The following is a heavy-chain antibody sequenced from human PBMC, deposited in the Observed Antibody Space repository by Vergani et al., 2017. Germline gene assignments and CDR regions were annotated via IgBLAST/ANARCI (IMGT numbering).Heavy chain of an antibody. CDR2: ISSSSSYI. CDR3: ARDRRGYYDSSGYCFDY. V-gene: IGHV3-21*01. J-gene: IGHJ4*02. Sequence: VQLVESGGGLVKPGGSLRLSCAASGFTFSSYSMNWVRQAPGKGLEWVSSISSSSSYIYYADSVKGRFTISRDNAKNSLYLQMNSLRAEDTAVYYCARDRRGYYDSSGYCFDYWGQGTLVTVSS. CDR1: GFTFSSYS. D-gene: IGHD3-22*01.